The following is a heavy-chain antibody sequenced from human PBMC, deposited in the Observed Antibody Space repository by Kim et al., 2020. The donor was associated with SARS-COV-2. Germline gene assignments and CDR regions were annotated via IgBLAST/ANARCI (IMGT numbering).Heavy chain of an antibody. CDR2: INDSGGT. J-gene: IGHJ1*01. Sequence: SETLSLTCAVYGGSLSGFYWSWIRQPPGKGLEWIGRINDSGGTNYNSSLKSRVTMSVDTSRNRFSLNLNSVTAADTAVYYCARGYAGGTEYFQHWGQGT. D-gene: IGHD2-8*01. CDR3: ARGYAGGTEYFQH. CDR1: GGSLSGFY. V-gene: IGHV4-34*01.